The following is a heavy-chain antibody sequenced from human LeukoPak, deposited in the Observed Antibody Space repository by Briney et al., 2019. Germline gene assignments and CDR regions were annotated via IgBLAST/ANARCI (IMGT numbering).Heavy chain of an antibody. J-gene: IGHJ4*02. CDR2: ISSSGSTI. D-gene: IGHD3-16*01. CDR3: ASGALRVYFDY. Sequence: GGSLRLSCAASGFTFSSYEMNWVRQAPGKGLEWVSYISSSGSTIYYADSVKGRFTISRDNAKNSLYLQMNSLRAEDTAVYYCASGALRVYFDYWGQGTLVTVSS. CDR1: GFTFSSYE. V-gene: IGHV3-48*03.